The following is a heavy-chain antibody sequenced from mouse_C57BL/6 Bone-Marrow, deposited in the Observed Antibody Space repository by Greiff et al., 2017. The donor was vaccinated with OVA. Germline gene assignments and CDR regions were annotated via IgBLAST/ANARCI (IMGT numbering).Heavy chain of an antibody. D-gene: IGHD1-1*01. V-gene: IGHV5-15*01. CDR3: ARYYGSSYDAMDY. Sequence: EVKLMESGGDLVQPGGSLKLSCAASGFTFSDYGMAWVRQAPRKGPEWVAFISNLAYSIYYADTVTGRFTISRENAKNTLYLEMSSLRSEDTAMYYCARYYGSSYDAMDYWGQGTSVTVSS. CDR2: ISNLAYSI. J-gene: IGHJ4*01. CDR1: GFTFSDYG.